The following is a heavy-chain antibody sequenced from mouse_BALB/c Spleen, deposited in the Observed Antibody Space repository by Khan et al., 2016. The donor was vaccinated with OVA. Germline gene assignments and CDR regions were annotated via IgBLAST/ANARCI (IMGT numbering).Heavy chain of an antibody. Sequence: EVELVESGGDLVKPGGSLKLSCAASGFTFSTYAMSWVRQTPDKRLEWVATISSGGDYIYYPDNLKGRFTISTDKAKNTLYLQMSSLRSEDTAMYYCARQKYGPFAYWGQGTLVTVSA. CDR2: ISSGGDYI. CDR3: ARQKYGPFAY. D-gene: IGHD1-1*01. V-gene: IGHV5-6*01. CDR1: GFTFSTYA. J-gene: IGHJ3*01.